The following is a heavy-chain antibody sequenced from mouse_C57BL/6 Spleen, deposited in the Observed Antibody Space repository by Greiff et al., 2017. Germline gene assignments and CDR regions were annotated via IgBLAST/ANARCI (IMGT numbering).Heavy chain of an antibody. CDR3: ARSIGIYYGSSYYFDY. CDR2: IHTNSGST. J-gene: IGHJ2*01. Sequence: QVQLQQPGAELVKPGASVKLSCKASGYTFTSYWMHWVKQRPGQGLEWIGMIHTNSGSTNYNEKFKSKATLTVDKSSSTAYMQLSSLTSEDSAVYYCARSIGIYYGSSYYFDYWGQGTTLTVSS. CDR1: GYTFTSYW. V-gene: IGHV1-64*01. D-gene: IGHD1-1*01.